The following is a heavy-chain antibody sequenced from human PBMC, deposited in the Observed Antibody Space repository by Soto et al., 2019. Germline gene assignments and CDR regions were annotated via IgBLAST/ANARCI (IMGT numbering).Heavy chain of an antibody. V-gene: IGHV3-21*01. J-gene: IGHJ4*02. Sequence: DVKLVESGGGLVKPGGSLRLSCAASGFTFSSYSMNWVRQAPGKGLEWVSSISSSSSYIYYADSVKGRFTISRDNAKNSLYLQMNSLRAEDTAVYYCARMVRGVIPFDYWGQGTLVTVSS. CDR3: ARMVRGVIPFDY. CDR1: GFTFSSYS. D-gene: IGHD3-10*01. CDR2: ISSSSSYI.